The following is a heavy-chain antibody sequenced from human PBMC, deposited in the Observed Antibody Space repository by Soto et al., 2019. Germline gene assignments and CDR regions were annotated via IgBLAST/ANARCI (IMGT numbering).Heavy chain of an antibody. V-gene: IGHV3-11*01. J-gene: IGHJ4*02. D-gene: IGHD4-17*01. CDR1: GFIFSDYY. CDR2: ISGNGRII. Sequence: QVLLVESGGGLVKPGGSLRLSCATSGFIFSDYYMHWIRQAPGKGLEWISYISGNGRIIQYADSAQGRFTISRDTAQNPLYLQMNSLRAEDPSLYFCARDFDADSRTDFDSWGKGPLVTVSS. CDR3: ARDFDADSRTDFDS.